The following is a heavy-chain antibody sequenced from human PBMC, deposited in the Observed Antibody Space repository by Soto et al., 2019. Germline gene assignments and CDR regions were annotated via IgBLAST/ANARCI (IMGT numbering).Heavy chain of an antibody. CDR3: ARESGGATATLDYYYFYMDV. D-gene: IGHD5-12*01. J-gene: IGHJ6*03. CDR2: INPNGGVT. V-gene: IGHV1-2*04. Sequence: QVQLVQSGAEVRKPGASVTVSCRSSGDSFNDYYIHWVRQAPGQGFEWMGWINPNGGVTKYAQKFQGWVSMTSDASIRSVYMQLSRLRSDDTAIYYGARESGGATATLDYYYFYMDVWGTGTTVTVSS. CDR1: GDSFNDYY.